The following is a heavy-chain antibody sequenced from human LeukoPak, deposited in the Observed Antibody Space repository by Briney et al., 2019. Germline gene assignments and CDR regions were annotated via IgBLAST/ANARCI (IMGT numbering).Heavy chain of an antibody. CDR2: INPNSGGT. CDR1: GYSFTAYY. D-gene: IGHD3-16*02. J-gene: IGHJ5*01. V-gene: IGHV1-2*02. CDR3: ARGRVWGSYRYDS. Sequence: ASVKVSCKASGYSFTAYYMHWVRQAPGQGLEWMGWINPNSGGTNYAQKFQGRVTMTRDTSISTAYMELSRLRSDDTAVYYCARGRVWGSYRYDSWGQGTLVTVSS.